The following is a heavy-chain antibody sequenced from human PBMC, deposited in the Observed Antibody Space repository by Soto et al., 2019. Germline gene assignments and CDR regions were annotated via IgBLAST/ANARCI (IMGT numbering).Heavy chain of an antibody. D-gene: IGHD6-13*01. CDR2: IWYDGSNK. V-gene: IGHV3-33*01. J-gene: IGHJ6*02. Sequence: GGSLRLSCAASGFTFSSYGMHWVRQAPGKGLEWVAVIWYDGSNKYYADSVKGRFTISRDNSKNTLYLQMNSLRAEDTAVYYCARAHYGYGKKQGGDYYYYYGMDVWGQGTTVTVSS. CDR3: ARAHYGYGKKQGGDYYYYYGMDV. CDR1: GFTFSSYG.